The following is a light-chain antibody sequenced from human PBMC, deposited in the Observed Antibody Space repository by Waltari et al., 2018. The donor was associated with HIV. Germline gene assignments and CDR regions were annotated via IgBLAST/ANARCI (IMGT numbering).Light chain of an antibody. CDR2: GAT. J-gene: IGKJ4*01. V-gene: IGKV1-27*01. Sequence: DIQMTQSPSSLSASAGDRVTITCRASQDISNSLAWFQQRPGEVHSLLIYGATFLQPGVPSRFSGSGSGTDFNLTIGNLQPEDSATYYCQKYNSAPLTFGGGTKLEIK. CDR3: QKYNSAPLT. CDR1: QDISNS.